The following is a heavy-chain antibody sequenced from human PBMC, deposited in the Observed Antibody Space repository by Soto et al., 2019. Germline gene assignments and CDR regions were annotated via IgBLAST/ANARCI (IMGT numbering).Heavy chain of an antibody. Sequence: PGGSLRLSCAASGFTFSSYAMHWVRQAPGKGLEWVAVISYDGSNKYFADSVKGRFTISRDNSKNTLYLQMNSLRGEDTAVYYCARGPSSLTRFDYWGQGNLVTV. V-gene: IGHV3-30-3*01. J-gene: IGHJ4*02. CDR1: GFTFSSYA. D-gene: IGHD6-19*01. CDR3: ARGPSSLTRFDY. CDR2: ISYDGSNK.